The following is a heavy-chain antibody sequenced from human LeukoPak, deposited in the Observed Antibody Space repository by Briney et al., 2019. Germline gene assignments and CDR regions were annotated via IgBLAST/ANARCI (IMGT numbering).Heavy chain of an antibody. D-gene: IGHD1-26*01. V-gene: IGHV3-7*04. Sequence: GGSLRLSCAASGFTFSTYWMSWVRQAPGKGLEWMANINQDGSEEYYVHSVQGRFTISRDNARNSLYLQMNSLRAEDTAVYYCARDPSGDSGSFPWGQGTLVTVSS. CDR3: ARDPSGDSGSFP. J-gene: IGHJ5*02. CDR1: GFTFSTYW. CDR2: INQDGSEE.